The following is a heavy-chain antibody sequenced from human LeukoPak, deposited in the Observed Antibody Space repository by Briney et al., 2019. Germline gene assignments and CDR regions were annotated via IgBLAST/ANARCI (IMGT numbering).Heavy chain of an antibody. CDR2: ISPSGGST. CDR3: ARMSYYDSSGDNWFDP. CDR1: GYTFTGYW. Sequence: GASVKVSCKAFGYTFTGYWMHWVRQAPGQGPEWMGVISPSGGSTIYAQKFKGRVTLTRDMSTSTDYLELSSLRSEDTAVYYCARMSYYDSSGDNWFDPWGQGTLVTVSS. D-gene: IGHD3-22*01. V-gene: IGHV1-46*01. J-gene: IGHJ5*02.